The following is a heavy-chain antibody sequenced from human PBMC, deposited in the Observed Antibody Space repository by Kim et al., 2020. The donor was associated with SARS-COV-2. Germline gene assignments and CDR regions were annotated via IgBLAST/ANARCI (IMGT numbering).Heavy chain of an antibody. CDR2: ISGSGGST. CDR1: GFTFSSYA. D-gene: IGHD5-12*01. J-gene: IGHJ6*02. V-gene: IGHV3-23*01. CDR3: AKGRVEMATFDYYGMDV. Sequence: GGSLRLSCAASGFTFSSYAMSWVRQAPGKGLEWVSAISGSGGSTYYADSVKGRFTISRDNSKNTLYLQMNSLRAEDTAVYYCAKGRVEMATFDYYGMDVWGQGTTVTVSS.